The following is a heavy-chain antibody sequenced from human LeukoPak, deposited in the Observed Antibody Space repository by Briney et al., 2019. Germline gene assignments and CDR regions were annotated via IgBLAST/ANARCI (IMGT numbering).Heavy chain of an antibody. J-gene: IGHJ4*02. CDR1: GFTFNTYA. CDR3: AKTTVGYSSGRYPGWPADC. Sequence: GGSLRLSCEASGFTFNTYAIYWVRQAPGKGLEWVSGICGSGGCTYYADSVKGRFTISRDSSKNTAYLQMNSLTADDTAVYYCAKTTVGYSSGRYPGWPADCWGQGTLVTVSS. CDR2: ICGSGGCT. V-gene: IGHV3-23*01. D-gene: IGHD6-19*01.